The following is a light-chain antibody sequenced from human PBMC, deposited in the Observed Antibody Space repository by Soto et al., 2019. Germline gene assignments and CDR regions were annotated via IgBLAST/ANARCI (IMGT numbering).Light chain of an antibody. CDR1: QSVSSSY. J-gene: IGKJ1*01. Sequence: EIVLTQSPGTLSLSPGERATLSCRASQSVSSSYLAWYQQKPGQAPRLLINGASIRATDIAARFSGSGSGTAFTLTISSLQSEDFAVYFCQQYNNWPPTFGQGTKVDIK. V-gene: IGKV3-15*01. CDR3: QQYNNWPPT. CDR2: GAS.